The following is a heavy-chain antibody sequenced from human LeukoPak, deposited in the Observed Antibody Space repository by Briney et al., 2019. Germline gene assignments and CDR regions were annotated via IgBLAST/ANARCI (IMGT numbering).Heavy chain of an antibody. V-gene: IGHV4-34*01. CDR2: INHSGST. J-gene: IGHJ6*02. CDR1: GGSFSGYY. CDR3: ARHRRGDYDILTGAPWGMDV. D-gene: IGHD3-9*01. Sequence: PSETLSLTCAVYGGSFSGYYWSWIRQPPGKGLEWIGEINHSGSTNYNPSLKSRVTISVDTSKNQFSLKLSSVTAADTAVYYCARHRRGDYDILTGAPWGMDVWGQGTTVTVSS.